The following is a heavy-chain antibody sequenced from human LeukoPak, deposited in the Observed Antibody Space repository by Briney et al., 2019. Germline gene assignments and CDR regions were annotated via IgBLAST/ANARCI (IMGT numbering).Heavy chain of an antibody. D-gene: IGHD3-22*01. CDR1: GGSISSGDYY. Sequence: SQTLSLTCTVSGGSISSGDYYWSWIRQPPGKGLEWIGYIYSSGSTYYNPSLKSRVTISVDTSKNQFSLKLSSVTAADTAVYYCAGQLTMIVVGWFDPWGQGTLVTVSS. CDR3: AGQLTMIVVGWFDP. V-gene: IGHV4-30-4*01. CDR2: IYSSGST. J-gene: IGHJ5*02.